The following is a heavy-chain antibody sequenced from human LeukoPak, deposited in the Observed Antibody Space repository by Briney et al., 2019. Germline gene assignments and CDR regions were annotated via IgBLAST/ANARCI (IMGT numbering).Heavy chain of an antibody. CDR3: ARYDWNDEGTSDYYGMDV. CDR1: GYTFTAYY. J-gene: IGHJ6*02. D-gene: IGHD1-1*01. Sequence: ASVKVSCKASGYTFTAYYMHWVRQAPGQGLEWMGGINPDSGGTIYAQKFQGRVTMTRDTSISTAYMELSRLRSDDTAVYYCARYDWNDEGTSDYYGMDVWGQGTTVTVSS. V-gene: IGHV1-2*02. CDR2: INPDSGGT.